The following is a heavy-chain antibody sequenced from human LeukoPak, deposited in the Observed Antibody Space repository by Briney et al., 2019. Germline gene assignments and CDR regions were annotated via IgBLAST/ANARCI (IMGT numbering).Heavy chain of an antibody. Sequence: AGGSLRLSCAASGFTFSGSAMQWVRQASGKGLEWVGRIRRKANSYATAYAASVKGRFTISRDDSKNTAYLQMNSLKTEDTAVYYCTRLKVAYCSSTSCRGGYYYYGMDVWGQGTTVTVSS. D-gene: IGHD2-2*01. CDR3: TRLKVAYCSSTSCRGGYYYYGMDV. CDR1: GFTFSGSA. J-gene: IGHJ6*02. CDR2: IRRKANSYAT. V-gene: IGHV3-73*01.